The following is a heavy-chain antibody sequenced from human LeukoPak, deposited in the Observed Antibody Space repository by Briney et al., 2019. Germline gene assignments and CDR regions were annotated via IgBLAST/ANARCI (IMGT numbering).Heavy chain of an antibody. J-gene: IGHJ4*02. CDR2: IYYSGST. CDR1: GGSISSYY. CDR3: AREPTLYSSSGSKGGGFDY. Sequence: SETPSLTCTVSGGSISSYYWSWIRQPPGKGLEWIGYIYYSGSTNYNPSLKSRVTISVDTSKNQFSLKLSSVTAADTAVYYCAREPTLYSSSGSKGGGFDYWGQGTLVTVSS. V-gene: IGHV4-59*01. D-gene: IGHD6-13*01.